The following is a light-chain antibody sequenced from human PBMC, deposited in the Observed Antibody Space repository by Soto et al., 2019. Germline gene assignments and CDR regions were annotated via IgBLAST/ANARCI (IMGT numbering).Light chain of an antibody. Sequence: DIQMTQSPSTLSASVGDRVTITCRASQSISSWLAWYHQKPGKAPKLLIYDASSLESGVPSRFSGSGSGTEFSLTISSLQPDDFATFYCQQYSSFSRTFGQGTKVDI. CDR3: QQYSSFSRT. V-gene: IGKV1-5*01. J-gene: IGKJ1*01. CDR2: DAS. CDR1: QSISSW.